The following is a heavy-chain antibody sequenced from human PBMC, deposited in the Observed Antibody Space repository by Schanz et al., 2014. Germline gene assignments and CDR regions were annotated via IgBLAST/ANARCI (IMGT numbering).Heavy chain of an antibody. CDR1: GYTLSGYG. Sequence: QVQLVQSGAEVKKPGASAKVSCKASGYTLSGYGISWVRQAPGQGLEWMGWISAYSGNSKYAQKFQGRVTMTTDTSTSTVYMELRSLTSDDSAVYYCARDRDQWDGNYLDYWGQGTLVTVSS. CDR2: ISAYSGNS. D-gene: IGHD1-26*01. V-gene: IGHV1-18*01. CDR3: ARDRDQWDGNYLDY. J-gene: IGHJ4*02.